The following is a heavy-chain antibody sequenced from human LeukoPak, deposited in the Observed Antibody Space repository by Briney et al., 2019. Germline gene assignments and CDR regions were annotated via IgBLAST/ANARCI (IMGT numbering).Heavy chain of an antibody. CDR2: INPNSGGT. J-gene: IGHJ4*02. D-gene: IGHD2-15*01. Sequence: ASVKVSCKASGYTFTGYYMHWVRQAPGQGLEWMGWINPNSGGTNYAQKFQGRVTMTRDTSISTAYMELSRLRSDDTAVYYCARDMLYCSGGSCYSSDRSDYWGQGTLVTVSS. V-gene: IGHV1-2*02. CDR1: GYTFTGYY. CDR3: ARDMLYCSGGSCYSSDRSDY.